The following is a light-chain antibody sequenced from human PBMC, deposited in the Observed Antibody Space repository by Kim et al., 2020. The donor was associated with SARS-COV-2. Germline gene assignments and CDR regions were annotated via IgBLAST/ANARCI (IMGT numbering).Light chain of an antibody. CDR3: QQRGNWPWT. CDR2: DAS. V-gene: IGKV3-11*01. Sequence: FAPGERATLSCRASRSISNYLAWYQQKPGQPPRLLIYDASDRATGIPVRFSGSGSGTDFTLTISSLEPEDCAVYYCQQRGNWPWTFGQGTKVDIK. J-gene: IGKJ1*01. CDR1: RSISNY.